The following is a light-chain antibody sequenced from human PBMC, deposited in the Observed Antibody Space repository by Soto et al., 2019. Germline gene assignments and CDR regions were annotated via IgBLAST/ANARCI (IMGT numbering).Light chain of an antibody. V-gene: IGKV1-9*01. CDR3: QQYETFSGP. CDR2: EAS. Sequence: IQLSHSVSSLSASVCDRVTLTCLASQGINSYLALYQQKPGKVPQLLIYEASILQSGVPSRFSGSGSGTKFTLTIASLQPDDFATYYCQQYETFSGPFGPGSKVDI. CDR1: QGINSY. J-gene: IGKJ1*01.